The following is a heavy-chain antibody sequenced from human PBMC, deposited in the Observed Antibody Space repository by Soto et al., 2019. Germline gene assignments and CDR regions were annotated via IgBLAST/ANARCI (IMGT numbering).Heavy chain of an antibody. D-gene: IGHD3-3*01. CDR1: GFTFSSYA. CDR2: ISGSGGST. CDR3: AKGNYDFWSGYPFYYFDY. Sequence: PGGSLRLSCAASGFTFSSYAMSWVRQAPGKGLEWVSAISGSGGSTYYADSVKGRFTISRDNSKNTLYLQMNSLRAEDTAVYYCAKGNYDFWSGYPFYYFDYWGQGTLVTVS. V-gene: IGHV3-23*01. J-gene: IGHJ4*02.